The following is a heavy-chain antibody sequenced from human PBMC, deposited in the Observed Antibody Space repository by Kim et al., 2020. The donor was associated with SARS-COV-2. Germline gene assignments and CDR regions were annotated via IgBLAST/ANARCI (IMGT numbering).Heavy chain of an antibody. CDR2: INPNSGGT. V-gene: IGHV1-2*02. D-gene: IGHD5-12*01. Sequence: ASVKVSCKASGYTFTGYYMHWVRQAPGQGLEWMGWINPNSGGTNYAQKFQGRVTMTRDTSISTAYMELSRLRSDDTAVYYCAIVRRDGYNYYFDYWGQGTLVTVSS. CDR3: AIVRRDGYNYYFDY. CDR1: GYTFTGYY. J-gene: IGHJ4*02.